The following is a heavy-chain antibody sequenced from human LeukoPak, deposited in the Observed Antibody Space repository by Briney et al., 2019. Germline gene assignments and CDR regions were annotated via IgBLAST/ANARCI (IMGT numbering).Heavy chain of an antibody. CDR3: ARDRGGALYDAFDI. V-gene: IGHV3-21*01. CDR1: GFTFSSYS. Sequence: GGSLRLSCAASGFTFSSYSMNWVRQAPGKGLEWVSSISSSSSYIYYADSVKGRFTIPRDNAKNSLYLQMNSLRAEDTAVYYCARDRGGALYDAFDIWGQGTMVTVSS. D-gene: IGHD3-16*01. J-gene: IGHJ3*02. CDR2: ISSSSSYI.